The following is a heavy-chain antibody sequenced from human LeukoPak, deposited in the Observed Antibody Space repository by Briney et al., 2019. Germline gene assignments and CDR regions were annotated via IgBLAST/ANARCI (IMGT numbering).Heavy chain of an antibody. CDR2: INPNSGGT. D-gene: IGHD3-10*01. J-gene: IGHJ5*02. Sequence: ASVKVSCKASGYTFTGYYMHWVRQAPGQGLEWMGWINPNSGGTNYAQKFQGRVTMTRDTSISTAYMELSRLRSDDTAVYYCARDSVTMVRGGSNWFDPRGQGTLVTVSS. V-gene: IGHV1-2*02. CDR3: ARDSVTMVRGGSNWFDP. CDR1: GYTFTGYY.